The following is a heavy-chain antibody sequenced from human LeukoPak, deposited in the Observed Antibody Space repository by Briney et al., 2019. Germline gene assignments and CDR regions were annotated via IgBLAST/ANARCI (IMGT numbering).Heavy chain of an antibody. CDR3: ARDSADISV. CDR1: GFTFSTYW. J-gene: IGHJ6*04. D-gene: IGHD5-12*01. V-gene: IGHV3-74*01. CDR2: TNPDGSST. Sequence: GGSLRLSCAASGFTFSTYWMHWVRQGPGKGLVRVSRTNPDGSSTSYADSVKGRFTISRDNAKNTVYLQMNSLRAEDTAVYYCARDSADISVWGKGTTVTVSS.